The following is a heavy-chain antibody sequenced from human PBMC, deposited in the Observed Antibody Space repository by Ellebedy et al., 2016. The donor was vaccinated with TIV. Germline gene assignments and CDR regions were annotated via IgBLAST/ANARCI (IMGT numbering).Heavy chain of an antibody. J-gene: IGHJ5*02. D-gene: IGHD4-17*01. CDR2: ISAYNGNT. CDR1: GYTFTSYG. V-gene: IGHV1-18*01. CDR3: ARVSVLVDYGSGFWFDP. Sequence: ASVKVSCXASGYTFTSYGISWVRQAPGQGLEWMGWISAYNGNTNYAQKLQGRVTMTTDTSTSTAYMELRSLRSDDTAVYYCARVSVLVDYGSGFWFDPWGQGTLVTVSS.